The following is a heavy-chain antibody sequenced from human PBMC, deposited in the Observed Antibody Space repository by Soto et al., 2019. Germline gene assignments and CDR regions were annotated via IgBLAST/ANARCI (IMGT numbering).Heavy chain of an antibody. D-gene: IGHD3-3*01. CDR2: IWFDGSRK. CDR1: GFSFSSYG. CDR3: ARSNYDFWSGYYYPDY. V-gene: IGHV3-33*01. Sequence: QVQLVESGGGVVQPGRSLRLSCAASGFSFSSYGMHWVRQAPGKGLEGLAVIWFDGSRKNHADSVKGRFTISRDNSKNTLYLQMNSLRAEDTAVYYCARSNYDFWSGYYYPDYWGQGTLITVSS. J-gene: IGHJ4*02.